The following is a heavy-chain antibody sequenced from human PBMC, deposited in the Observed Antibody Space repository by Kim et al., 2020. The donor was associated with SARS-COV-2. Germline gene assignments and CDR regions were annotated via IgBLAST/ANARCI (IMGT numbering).Heavy chain of an antibody. CDR3: AKDRGRMVRGDYDY. J-gene: IGHJ4*02. D-gene: IGHD3-10*01. Sequence: VKGQFTISRDNSKNTLYLQMNSLRAEDTAVYYCAKDRGRMVRGDYDYWGQGTLVTVSS. V-gene: IGHV3-23*01.